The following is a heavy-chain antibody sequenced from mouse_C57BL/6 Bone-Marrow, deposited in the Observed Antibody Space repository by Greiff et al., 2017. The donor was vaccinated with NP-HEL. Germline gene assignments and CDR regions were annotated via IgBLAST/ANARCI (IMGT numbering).Heavy chain of an antibody. CDR1: GFTFSSYT. CDR3: ARQTYHILYYAMDY. CDR2: ISGGGGNT. V-gene: IGHV5-9*01. D-gene: IGHD5-1*01. Sequence: EVHLVESGGGLVKPGGSLKLSCAASGFTFSSYTMSWVRQTPEKRLEWVATISGGGGNTYYPDSVKGRFTISRDNAKNTLYLQMSSLRSEDTALYYCARQTYHILYYAMDYWGQGTSVTVSS. J-gene: IGHJ4*01.